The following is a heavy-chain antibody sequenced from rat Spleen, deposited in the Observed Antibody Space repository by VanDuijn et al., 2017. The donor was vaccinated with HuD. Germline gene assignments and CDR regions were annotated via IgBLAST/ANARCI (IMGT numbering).Heavy chain of an antibody. J-gene: IGHJ4*01. CDR1: GFTFNTYD. Sequence: EVQLVESGGGLVQPGRSLKLSCAASGFTFNTYDMAWVRQAPTQGLEWIASISTGGGNTYYRDSVKGRFTISRDNSKNPLYLEMNSLRSEDTAMYYCAAAGYYVMDAWGQGASVTVSS. CDR3: AAAGYYVMDA. V-gene: IGHV5S13*01. CDR2: ISTGGGNT. D-gene: IGHD1-2*01.